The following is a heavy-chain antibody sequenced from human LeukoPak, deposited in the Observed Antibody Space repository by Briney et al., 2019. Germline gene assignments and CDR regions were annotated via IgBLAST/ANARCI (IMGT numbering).Heavy chain of an antibody. CDR2: ISGSGGST. J-gene: IGHJ6*02. CDR3: AKGGPKYSSTWDSYYYYAMDV. D-gene: IGHD6-13*01. V-gene: IGHV3-23*01. Sequence: PGGFLRLSCAASGFTFSSYAMSWVRQAPGKGLEWVSVISGSGGSTYYADSVKGRFTISRDNSKSTLYLQMNSLRAEDTAVYYCAKGGPKYSSTWDSYYYYAMDVWGQGTTVTVSS. CDR1: GFTFSSYA.